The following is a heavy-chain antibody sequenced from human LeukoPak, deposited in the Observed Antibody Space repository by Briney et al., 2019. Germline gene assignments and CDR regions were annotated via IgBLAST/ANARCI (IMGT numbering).Heavy chain of an antibody. V-gene: IGHV4-39*01. Sequence: SETLSLTCTVSGGSISSSSYHWGWIRQPPGQGLEWIGSIYFSGTTFYNPSLKSRVTISVDTSKNQFSLKVSSVTAADTAVYYCATTYDYTGGVYDYWGQGTLVTVSS. CDR3: ATTYDYTGGVYDY. CDR1: GGSISSSSYH. D-gene: IGHD2-2*02. J-gene: IGHJ4*02. CDR2: IYFSGTT.